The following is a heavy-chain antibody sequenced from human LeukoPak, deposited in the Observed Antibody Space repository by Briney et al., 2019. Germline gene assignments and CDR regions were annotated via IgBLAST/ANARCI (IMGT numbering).Heavy chain of an antibody. Sequence: ASVKVSCKASGYTFTGYYMHWVRQAPGQGLEWRGWINPNSGGTNYAQKFQGRVTMTTETSTSTAYMELGSLGSDETAVYYCARVDLLTGYYFFDYWGQGTLATVSS. D-gene: IGHD3-9*01. V-gene: IGHV1-2*02. CDR2: INPNSGGT. CDR1: GYTFTGYY. J-gene: IGHJ4*02. CDR3: ARVDLLTGYYFFDY.